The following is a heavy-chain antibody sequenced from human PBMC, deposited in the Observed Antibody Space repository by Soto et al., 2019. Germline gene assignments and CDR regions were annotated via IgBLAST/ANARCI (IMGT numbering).Heavy chain of an antibody. CDR1: GGSISSGGYS. CDR2: IYHSGST. Sequence: TSETLSLTCAVSGGSISSGGYSWSWIRQPPGKGLEWIGYIYHSGSTYYNPSLKSRVTISVDRSKNQFSLKLSSVTAADTAVYYCASSHAGAHITAAVHWGQGTLDTVSS. J-gene: IGHJ4*02. D-gene: IGHD6-13*01. V-gene: IGHV4-30-2*01. CDR3: ASSHAGAHITAAVH.